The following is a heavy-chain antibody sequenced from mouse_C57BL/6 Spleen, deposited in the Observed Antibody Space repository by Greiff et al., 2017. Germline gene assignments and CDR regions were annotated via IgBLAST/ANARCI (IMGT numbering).Heavy chain of an antibody. D-gene: IGHD4-1*01. J-gene: IGHJ3*01. CDR1: GFTFSDYG. CDR3: ARRLSLCPGTGLAD. V-gene: IGHV5-17*01. CDR2: ISSGSSTI. Sequence: EVQGVESGGGLVKPGGSLKLSCAASGFTFSDYGMHWVRQAPGKGLEWVAYISSGSSTIYYADPVKGRFTISRDNAKNTLFLQMTSLRSEDTAMYYWARRLSLCPGTGLADWGQGTLVTVSA.